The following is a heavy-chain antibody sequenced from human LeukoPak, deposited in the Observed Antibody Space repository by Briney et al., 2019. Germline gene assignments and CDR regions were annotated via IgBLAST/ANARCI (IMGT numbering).Heavy chain of an antibody. Sequence: SETLSLTCTVSGGPISSYYWSWIRQPPGKGLEWIGYIYYSGSTNYNPSLKSRVTISVDTSKNQFSLKLSSVTAADTAVYYCARGGVGYCSGGSCYPTEYYYYYYGMDVWGQGTTVTVSS. D-gene: IGHD2-15*01. CDR2: IYYSGST. J-gene: IGHJ6*02. CDR1: GGPISSYY. CDR3: ARGGVGYCSGGSCYPTEYYYYYYGMDV. V-gene: IGHV4-59*01.